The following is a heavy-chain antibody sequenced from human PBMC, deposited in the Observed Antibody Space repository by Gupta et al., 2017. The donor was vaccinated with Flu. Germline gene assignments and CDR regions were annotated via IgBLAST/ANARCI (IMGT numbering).Heavy chain of an antibody. CDR2: ISSSSSYI. CDR3: ARGNFWSGYLDAFDI. J-gene: IGHJ3*02. Sequence: SYSMNWVRQAPGKGLEWVSSISSSSSYIYYADSVKGRFTISRDNAKNSLYLQMNSLRAEDTAVYYCARGNFWSGYLDAFDIWGQGTMVTVSS. CDR1: SYS. D-gene: IGHD3-3*01. V-gene: IGHV3-21*01.